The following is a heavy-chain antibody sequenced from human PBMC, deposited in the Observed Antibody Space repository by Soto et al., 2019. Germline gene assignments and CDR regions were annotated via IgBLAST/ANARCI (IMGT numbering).Heavy chain of an antibody. CDR3: ASASEYSSSSQDSSSKPALHY. D-gene: IGHD6-6*01. J-gene: IGHJ4*02. CDR1: GYSISSGYY. CDR2: SYHSGGT. Sequence: PSETLSLTCAVSGYSISSGYYWGWIRQPPGKGLEWIGSSYHSGGTYYNPSLKSRVTISVDTAKNQFSLKLSSVTAADTAVYYCASASEYSSSSQDSSSKPALHYWGQGPLVTVYS. V-gene: IGHV4-38-2*01.